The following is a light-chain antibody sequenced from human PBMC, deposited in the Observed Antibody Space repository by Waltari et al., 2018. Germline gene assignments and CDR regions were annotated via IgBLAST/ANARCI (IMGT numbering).Light chain of an antibody. J-gene: IGKJ4*01. CDR3: QQRSTWPSVT. Sequence: VLTQSPATLSFSPGERATVSCRASQGVGRHLAWYQQKPGQAPRLLIYDASDRAADTPARFSGSGSGTDFTLTISSLEPEDFVVYYCQQRSTWPSVTFGGGTKVEIK. CDR1: QGVGRH. CDR2: DAS. V-gene: IGKV3-11*01.